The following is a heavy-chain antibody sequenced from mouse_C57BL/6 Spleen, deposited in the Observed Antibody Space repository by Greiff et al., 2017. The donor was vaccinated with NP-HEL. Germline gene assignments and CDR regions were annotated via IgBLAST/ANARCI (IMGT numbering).Heavy chain of an antibody. CDR1: GYTFTSYW. CDR2: IDPSDSET. CDR3: ERKGIAY. V-gene: IGHV1-52*01. J-gene: IGHJ3*01. Sequence: QVQLQQPGAELVRPGSSVKLSCKASGYTFTSYWMHWVKQRPIQGLEWIGNIDPSDSETHYNQKFKYKSTLTVDKSSSTAYMQLSSLTSEDSAVYYCERKGIAYWGQGTLVTVSA.